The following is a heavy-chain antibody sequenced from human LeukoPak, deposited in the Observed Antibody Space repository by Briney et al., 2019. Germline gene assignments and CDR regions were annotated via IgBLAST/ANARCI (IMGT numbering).Heavy chain of an antibody. CDR2: IIPIFGTA. J-gene: IGHJ4*02. CDR1: GYTLTSSH. CDR3: ARGGLEYSSSCHFDY. D-gene: IGHD6-6*01. V-gene: IGHV1-69*13. Sequence: SVKVSCKASGYTLTSSHAHWVRQAPGQGLEWMGGIIPIFGTANYAQKFQGRVTITADESTSTAYMELSSLRSEDTAVYYCARGGLEYSSSCHFDYWGQGTLVTVSS.